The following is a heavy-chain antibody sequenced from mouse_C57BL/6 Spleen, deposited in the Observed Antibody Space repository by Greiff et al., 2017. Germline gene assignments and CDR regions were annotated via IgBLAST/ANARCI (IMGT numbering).Heavy chain of an antibody. CDR1: GFTFSDFY. J-gene: IGHJ4*01. Sequence: EVKLMESGGGLVQSGRSLRLSCATSGFTFSDFYMEWVRQAPGKGLEWIAASRNKANDYTTEYSASVKGRVIVSRDTSQSILYLQMNALRAEDTAIYYCARDQDYYAMDYWGQGTSVTVSS. CDR2: SRNKANDYTT. CDR3: ARDQDYYAMDY. V-gene: IGHV7-1*01.